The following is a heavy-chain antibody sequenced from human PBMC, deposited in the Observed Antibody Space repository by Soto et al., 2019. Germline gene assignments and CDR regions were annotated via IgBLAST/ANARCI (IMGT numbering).Heavy chain of an antibody. D-gene: IGHD6-13*01. Sequence: QVQLVQSGAEVKKPGASVKVSCKASGYTFTSYDINWVRQATGQGLEWMGWMNPNSGNTGYAQKFQGRVTMTRNTPKDKAYREGGGVRCEDTAGYFGAGGGAAVGRAWFAPGGREPLVPVS. J-gene: IGHJ5*02. CDR2: MNPNSGNT. CDR3: AGGGAAVGRAWFAP. V-gene: IGHV1-8*01. CDR1: GYTFTSYD.